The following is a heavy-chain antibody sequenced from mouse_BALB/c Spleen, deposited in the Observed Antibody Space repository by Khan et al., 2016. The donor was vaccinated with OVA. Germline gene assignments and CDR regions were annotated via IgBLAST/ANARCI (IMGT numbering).Heavy chain of an antibody. CDR3: TRSGYANPFAY. J-gene: IGHJ3*01. CDR1: GYTFSSYY. D-gene: IGHD2-10*02. CDR2: INPNNGGT. V-gene: IGHV1S81*02. Sequence: QVQLQQSGAELAKPGASVKLSCKASGYTFSSYYMYWVKQRPGQGLEWIGGINPNNGGTNFNEKFKTKATLTVDKSSSTAYMQLSSLTSEDSALYYCTRSGYANPFAYWGQGTLVTVSA.